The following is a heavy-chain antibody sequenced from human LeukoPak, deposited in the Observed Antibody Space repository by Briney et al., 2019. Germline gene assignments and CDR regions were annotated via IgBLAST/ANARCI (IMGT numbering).Heavy chain of an antibody. V-gene: IGHV4-30-2*01. CDR3: ARALIRPNWFDP. Sequence: SETLSLTCGVSGGSISSGGFSWSWIRQPPGKGLEWIGYIYHRGSTYYKPSLKSRVTISIDRSKNQFSLKLSSVTAADTAVYYCARALIRPNWFDPWGQGTLVTVSS. CDR1: GGSISSGGFS. CDR2: IYHRGST. J-gene: IGHJ5*02.